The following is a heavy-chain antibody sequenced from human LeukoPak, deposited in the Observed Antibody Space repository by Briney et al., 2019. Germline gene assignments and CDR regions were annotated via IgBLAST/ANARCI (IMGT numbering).Heavy chain of an antibody. V-gene: IGHV3-74*01. D-gene: IGHD5-18*01. CDR2: IKSDGSST. CDR3: ARDGYSFGHDFDY. J-gene: IGHJ4*02. CDR1: GFTFSSDW. Sequence: GGSLRLSCAASGFTFSSDWMRWVRHTPGKGLVWVSRIKSDGSSTSYADSVKGRFTISRDNAKNTLYLQMNSLRAEDTAVYYCARDGYSFGHDFDYWGQGTLVTVSS.